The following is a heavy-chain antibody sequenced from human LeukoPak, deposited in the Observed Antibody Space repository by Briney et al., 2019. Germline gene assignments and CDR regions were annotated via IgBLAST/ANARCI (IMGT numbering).Heavy chain of an antibody. CDR2: IKEDGSEK. CDR3: ASRIIGTTDIDY. CDR1: GFTFSRYW. D-gene: IGHD1-14*01. V-gene: IGHV3-7*05. Sequence: GGSLRLSCAASGFTFSRYWISWVPQPPGKGLEWVANIKEDGSEKHYVESVKGRFTISRDNAQNSLYLQMTSLRAEDTAVYYCASRIIGTTDIDYWGQGTLVTVSS. J-gene: IGHJ4*02.